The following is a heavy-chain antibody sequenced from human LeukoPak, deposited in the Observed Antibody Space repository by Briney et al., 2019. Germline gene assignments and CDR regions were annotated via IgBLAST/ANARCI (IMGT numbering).Heavy chain of an antibody. CDR1: GFTFSSYG. V-gene: IGHV3-30*18. CDR3: AKVTGSGGYGMDV. D-gene: IGHD3-10*01. Sequence: GGSLRLSCAASGFTFSSYGMHWVRQAPGKGLEWVAVISYDGSNKYYADSVKGRFTTSRDNSKNTLYLQMNSLRAEDTAVYYCAKVTGSGGYGMDVWGQGTTVTVSS. CDR2: ISYDGSNK. J-gene: IGHJ6*02.